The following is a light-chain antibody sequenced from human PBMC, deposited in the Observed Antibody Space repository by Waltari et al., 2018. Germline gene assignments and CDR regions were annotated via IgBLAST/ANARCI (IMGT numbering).Light chain of an antibody. CDR2: EVS. V-gene: IGLV2-14*02. Sequence: QSALTQPASVSGSPGQSITISCTGTSSDVGRSNLVSWYQQPPGKAPKLMIYEVSKRPSGVSNRFSGSKSGNTASLAISGLQLQDEADYYCAAWDDSLKGWVFGGGTKVTVL. J-gene: IGLJ3*02. CDR1: SSDVGRSNL. CDR3: AAWDDSLKGWV.